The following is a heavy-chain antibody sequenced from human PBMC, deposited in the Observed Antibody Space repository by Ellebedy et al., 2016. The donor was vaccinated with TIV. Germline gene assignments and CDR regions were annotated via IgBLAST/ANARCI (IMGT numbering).Heavy chain of an antibody. CDR1: GGSISSYY. V-gene: IGHV4-59*08. J-gene: IGHJ5*02. D-gene: IGHD3-10*01. CDR2: IYYSGST. CDR3: ARHLYYYGSGSYGGGFDP. Sequence: MPGGSLRLSCTVSGGSISSYYWSWIRQPPGKGLEWIGYIYYSGSTNYNPSLKSRVTISVDTSKNQFSLKLSSVTAADTAVYYCARHLYYYGSGSYGGGFDPWGQGTLVTVSS.